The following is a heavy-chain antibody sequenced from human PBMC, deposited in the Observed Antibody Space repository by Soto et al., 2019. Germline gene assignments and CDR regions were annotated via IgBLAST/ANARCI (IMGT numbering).Heavy chain of an antibody. CDR3: ARGRGSVETDV. V-gene: IGHV1-18*01. CDR1: GYTFTSYG. Sequence: QVQLVQSGAEVKKPGASVKVSCKASGYTFTSYGISWVRQAPGQGLEWMGWISAYNGNTNYAQTLQGRVTMTTDTSTSTDYMELRSLRSDDKSVYYCARGRGSVETDVWGKGTTVTVSS. J-gene: IGHJ6*04. D-gene: IGHD6-25*01. CDR2: ISAYNGNT.